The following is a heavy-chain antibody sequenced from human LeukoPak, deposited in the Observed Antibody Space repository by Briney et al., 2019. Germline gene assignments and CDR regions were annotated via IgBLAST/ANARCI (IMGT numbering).Heavy chain of an antibody. Sequence: SVKVSCKASGGTFSNYAFNWVRQAPGQGLEWMGGIIPIFGTADYAQKFQGRVTLTTDESTTTAYMELSRLRSEDTAVYYCVPDRSGYLSRSLPPYFDYWGQGTLVTVSS. D-gene: IGHD3-22*01. CDR3: VPDRSGYLSRSLPPYFDY. CDR2: IIPIFGTA. V-gene: IGHV1-69*05. J-gene: IGHJ4*02. CDR1: GGTFSNYA.